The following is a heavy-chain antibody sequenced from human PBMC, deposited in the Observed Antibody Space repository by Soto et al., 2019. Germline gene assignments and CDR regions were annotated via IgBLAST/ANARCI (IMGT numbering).Heavy chain of an antibody. CDR2: ISYDGINK. Sequence: QVQLVESGGGVVQPGRSLRLSCAASGVTFSNYGMHWVRQAPGKGLEWVAIISYDGINKYYEDSVKGRFTVSRENSKNKLYLQMNSLRAAATAVYYCAKDKWDRAYCGGDCYSVVACGGQGTLVTVSS. CDR1: GVTFSNYG. V-gene: IGHV3-30*18. D-gene: IGHD2-21*02. J-gene: IGHJ4*02. CDR3: AKDKWDRAYCGGDCYSVVAC.